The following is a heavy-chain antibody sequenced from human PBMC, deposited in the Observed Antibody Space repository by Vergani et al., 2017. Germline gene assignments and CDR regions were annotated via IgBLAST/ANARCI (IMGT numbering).Heavy chain of an antibody. D-gene: IGHD1-1*01. CDR1: GFTFSSNG. V-gene: IGHV3-33*01. J-gene: IGHJ5*01. Sequence: QVQLVESEGGVVQPGRSLTLSCVASGFTFSSNGMHWVRQAPGKGLEWVAVIWYDGSNKYYGDSVKGRFTFSRDNSKNTLYLQMNSLRVEDTAVYYCARWGNEKRLDSWGQGTLVTVSS. CDR3: ARWGNEKRLDS. CDR2: IWYDGSNK.